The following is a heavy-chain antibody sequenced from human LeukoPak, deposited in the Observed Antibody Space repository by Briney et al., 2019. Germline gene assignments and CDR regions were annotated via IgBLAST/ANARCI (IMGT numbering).Heavy chain of an antibody. CDR1: GFTFSDYY. Sequence: GGSLRLSCAASGFTFSDYYMSWLRQAPGKGLEWVSYISPSSSYTDYADSVKGRFTISRDNANNSLYLQMNSLRAEDTAVYSCAKFSPMSASHYFDFWGQGTLVTVSS. CDR3: AKFSPMSASHYFDF. D-gene: IGHD3-3*01. CDR2: ISPSSSYT. J-gene: IGHJ4*02. V-gene: IGHV3-11*03.